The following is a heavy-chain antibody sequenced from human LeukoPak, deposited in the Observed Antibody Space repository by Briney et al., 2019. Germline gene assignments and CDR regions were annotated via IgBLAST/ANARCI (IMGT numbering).Heavy chain of an antibody. D-gene: IGHD4-23*01. CDR3: AKATPDHRWGFDY. Sequence: GASVTVSCKASGYTFTGYYMHWVRQAPGQGLEWMGWINPNSGGTNYAQKFQGRVTMTRDTSISTAYMELSRLRSDDTAVYYCAKATPDHRWGFDYWGQGTLVTVSS. V-gene: IGHV1-2*02. CDR1: GYTFTGYY. CDR2: INPNSGGT. J-gene: IGHJ4*02.